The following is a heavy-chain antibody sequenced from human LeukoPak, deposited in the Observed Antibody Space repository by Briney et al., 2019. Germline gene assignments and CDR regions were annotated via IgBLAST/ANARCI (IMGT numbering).Heavy chain of an antibody. CDR1: GFTFSTYE. CDR3: ARDGDLTPAVPFDY. J-gene: IGHJ4*02. V-gene: IGHV3-48*03. Sequence: GGSLRLSCAASGFTFSTYEMNWVRQAPGKGLEWVSYISSSGGTIYYADSVKGRFTISRDNAKNSLYLQMNSLRAEDTAIYYCARDGDLTPAVPFDYWGQGTLVTVSS. CDR2: ISSSGGTI. D-gene: IGHD6-25*01.